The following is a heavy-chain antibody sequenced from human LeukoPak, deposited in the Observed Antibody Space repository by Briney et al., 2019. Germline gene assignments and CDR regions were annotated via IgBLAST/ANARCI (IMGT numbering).Heavy chain of an antibody. D-gene: IGHD6-19*01. V-gene: IGHV3-23*01. CDR1: GFTSSSYA. CDR2: IRGSGGST. CDR3: AKGLVVDSSGSYRPGY. Sequence: GGTLRLSCAASGFTSSSYAMSWVRQAPGKGMEWVSAIRGSGGSTYYADSVKGRFTISRDNSKNTLYLQRNSLRAEDTAVYSCAKGLVVDSSGSYRPGYWGQGTLVTVSS. J-gene: IGHJ4*02.